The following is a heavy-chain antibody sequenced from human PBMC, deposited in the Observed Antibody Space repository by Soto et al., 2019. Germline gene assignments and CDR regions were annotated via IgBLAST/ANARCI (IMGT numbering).Heavy chain of an antibody. V-gene: IGHV1-18*01. J-gene: IGHJ6*03. CDR3: ARDDAGGSGSYYYYYYYMDV. CDR1: GYTFTSYG. CDR2: ISAYNGNT. Sequence: ASVKVSCKASGYTFTSYGISWARQAPGQGLEWMGWISAYNGNTNYAQKLQGRVTMTTDTSTSTAYMELRSLRSDDTAVYYCARDDAGGSGSYYYYYYYMDVWGKGTTVTVSS. D-gene: IGHD3-10*01.